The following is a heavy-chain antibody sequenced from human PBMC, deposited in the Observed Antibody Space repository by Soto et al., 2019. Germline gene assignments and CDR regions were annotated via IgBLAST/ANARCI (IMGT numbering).Heavy chain of an antibody. CDR1: GFSLSTSGVG. CDR3: AHRRGTLALGYLYYFDY. CDR2: IYWDDDK. J-gene: IGHJ4*02. V-gene: IGHV2-5*02. Sequence: GSGPTLVNPTQTLTLTCTFSGFSLSTSGVGVGWIRQPPGKALEWLALIYWDDDKRYSPSLKSRLTITKDTSKNQVVLTMTNMDPVDTATYYCAHRRGTLALGYLYYFDYWGQGTLVTVSS. D-gene: IGHD7-27*01.